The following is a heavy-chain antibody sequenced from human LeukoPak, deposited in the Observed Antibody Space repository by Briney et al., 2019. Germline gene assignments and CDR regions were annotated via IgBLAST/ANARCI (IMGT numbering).Heavy chain of an antibody. CDR3: ARVGAARAFDI. CDR1: GGTFSSYA. J-gene: IGHJ3*02. CDR2: IIPIFGTA. V-gene: IGHV1-69*13. Sequence: GASVKVSCKASGGTFSSYAISWVRQAPGQGLEWMGGIIPIFGTANYAQKFQGRVTITADESTSTAYMELSSLRSEDMAVYYCARVGAARAFDIWGQGTMVTVSS. D-gene: IGHD3-10*01.